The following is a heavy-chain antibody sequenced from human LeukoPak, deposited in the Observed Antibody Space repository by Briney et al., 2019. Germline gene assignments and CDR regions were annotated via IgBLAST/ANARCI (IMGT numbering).Heavy chain of an antibody. CDR2: ISGSGGGT. D-gene: IGHD3-10*01. CDR1: GFTFSSYA. V-gene: IGHV3-23*01. CDR3: AKGEAITMVRGVVDY. J-gene: IGHJ4*02. Sequence: PGASLRLSCAASGFTFSSYAMSWVRQAPGKGLEWVSTISGSGGGTYYADSVKGRFTISRDNSKNTLYLQMSSLRAKDTAVYYCAKGEAITMVRGVVDYWGQGTLVTVSS.